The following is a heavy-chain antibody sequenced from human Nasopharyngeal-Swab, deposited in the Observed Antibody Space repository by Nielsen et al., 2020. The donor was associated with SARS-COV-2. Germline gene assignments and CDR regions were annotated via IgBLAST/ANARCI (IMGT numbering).Heavy chain of an antibody. CDR3: SRDRVFYYDSSGRKEFEY. V-gene: IGHV3-33*05. CDR1: GFIFTTYG. J-gene: IGHJ4*02. D-gene: IGHD3-22*01. Sequence: GGSLRLSCAASGFIFTTYGMHWVRQAPGKGLEWVALISYDGSKKYYADSVKGRFTISRDKSKNTLYLQMNNLRAADTAVYFCSRDRVFYYDSSGRKEFEYWGQGTRVTVSS. CDR2: ISYDGSKK.